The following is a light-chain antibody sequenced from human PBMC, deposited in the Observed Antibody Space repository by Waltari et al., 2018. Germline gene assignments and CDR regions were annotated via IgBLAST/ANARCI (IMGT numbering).Light chain of an antibody. CDR3: GGWDDNLNGWV. Sequence: QSVMTQPPSTSGTPGQRVIISCSGSSSNIGNNHVYWYQQLPGAAPKLPIYRDNERPSGVPVRFSVSKSGTSASLAISGLRSEDEADYYCGGWDDNLNGWVFGGGTRLTVL. CDR2: RDN. J-gene: IGLJ3*02. V-gene: IGLV1-47*01. CDR1: SSNIGNNH.